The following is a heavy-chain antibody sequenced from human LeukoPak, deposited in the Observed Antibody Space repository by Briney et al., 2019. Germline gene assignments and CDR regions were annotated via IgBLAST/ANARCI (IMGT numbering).Heavy chain of an antibody. J-gene: IGHJ4*02. V-gene: IGHV4-59*01. D-gene: IGHD3-22*01. CDR3: ARGGGYYDARFDY. CDR2: IYYSGST. Sequence: PETLSLTCTVSGGSISSYYWSWIRQPPGKGLEWIGYIYYSGSTNYNPSLKGRVAISVDTSKSQFTLKLSSVTAADTAVYYCARGGGYYDARFDYWGQGTLVTVSS. CDR1: GGSISSYY.